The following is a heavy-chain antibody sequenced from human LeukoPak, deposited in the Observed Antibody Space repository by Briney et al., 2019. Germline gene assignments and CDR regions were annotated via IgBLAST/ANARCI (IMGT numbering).Heavy chain of an antibody. J-gene: IGHJ1*01. CDR1: GFTFSSYA. CDR3: AKDLSAEYFQH. Sequence: GGSLRLSCAASGFTFSSYAMTWVRQAPGKGLEWVSTISGSGGSTYYADSVKGRFTISRDNSKNTLYLQMNSLRAEDTAVYYCAKDLSAEYFQHWGQGTLVTVSS. V-gene: IGHV3-23*01. CDR2: ISGSGGST.